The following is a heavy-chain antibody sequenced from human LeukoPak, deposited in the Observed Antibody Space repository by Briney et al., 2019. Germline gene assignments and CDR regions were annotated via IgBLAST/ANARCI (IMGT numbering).Heavy chain of an antibody. CDR1: GFSVRTTH. V-gene: IGHV3-53*01. CDR3: TRSGYRHPYHFDS. D-gene: IGHD3-22*01. J-gene: IGHJ4*02. CDR2: LYTGGGT. Sequence: GGSLRLSCAASGFSVRTTHMSWVRQAPGKGLEWVSVLYTGGGTDHADSVKGRFTISRDNSKNTLSLQMNSLRVEDTAIYYCTRSGYRHPYHFDSWGQGTLVTVSS.